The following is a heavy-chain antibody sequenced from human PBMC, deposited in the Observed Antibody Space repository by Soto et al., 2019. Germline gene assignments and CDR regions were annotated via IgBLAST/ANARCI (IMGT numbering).Heavy chain of an antibody. J-gene: IGHJ4*02. V-gene: IGHV3-23*01. CDR1: GFTFSDHG. CDR3: AKDRTIAARNYDE. CDR2: ISGSVGST. Sequence: EVQLLESGGGLVQPGGSLRLSCVGCGFTFSDHGMSWIRQAPGKGLEWVSAISGSVGSTFYADSVKGRFTISRDNSKNTLYLQMNSLRDEDTAVYYCAKDRTIAARNYDEWGQGVLVTVSS. D-gene: IGHD6-6*01.